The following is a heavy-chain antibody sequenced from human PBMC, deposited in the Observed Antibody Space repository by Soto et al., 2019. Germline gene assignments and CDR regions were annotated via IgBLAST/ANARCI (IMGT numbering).Heavy chain of an antibody. CDR2: ISNNGGTT. CDR1: GFTFSNYA. V-gene: IGHV3-64D*08. Sequence: GGSLRLSCSASGFTFSNYAMHWVRQAPGKGLEYVSTISNNGGTTYYADSVKGRFTISRDNSKNTLYLQMSSLRAEDTAVYYCVKVLSSSLFDYWGQGTLVTVSS. D-gene: IGHD2-2*01. J-gene: IGHJ4*02. CDR3: VKVLSSSLFDY.